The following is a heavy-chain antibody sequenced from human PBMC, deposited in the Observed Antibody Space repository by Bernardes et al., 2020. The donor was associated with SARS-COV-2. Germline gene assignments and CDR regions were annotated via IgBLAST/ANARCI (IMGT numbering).Heavy chain of an antibody. CDR3: ARHAYSSVSSWFFDC. V-gene: IGHV4-59*08. CDR1: GGSISSYY. D-gene: IGHD6-19*01. J-gene: IGHJ4*02. CDR2: IYYSGST. Sequence: SETLSLTCTVSGGSISSYYWSWIRQPPGKGLEWIGYIYYSGSTNYNPSLKSRVTISIDTSKTQFSLNLSSVTAADTAVYYCARHAYSSVSSWFFDCRGQGTLVTVSS.